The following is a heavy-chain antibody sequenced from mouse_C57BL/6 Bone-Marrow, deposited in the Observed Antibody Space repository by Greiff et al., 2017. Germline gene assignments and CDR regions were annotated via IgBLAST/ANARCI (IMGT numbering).Heavy chain of an antibody. J-gene: IGHJ2*01. Sequence: QVQLQQSGAELVRPGTSVKMSCKASGYTFTNYWIGWAKQRPGHGLEWIGDIYPGGGYTNYNSKFKGKATLTADTSSSTAYMQFSSLTSEDSAIYYSGSGPYYFDYWGQGTTLTVSS. CDR1: GYTFTNYW. CDR2: IYPGGGYT. D-gene: IGHD3-1*01. V-gene: IGHV1-63*01. CDR3: GSGPYYFDY.